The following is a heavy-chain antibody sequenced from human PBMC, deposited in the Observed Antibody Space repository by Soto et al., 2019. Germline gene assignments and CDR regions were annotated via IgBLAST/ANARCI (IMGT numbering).Heavy chain of an antibody. CDR2: TSYDGRDK. V-gene: IGHV3-30*19. Sequence: QVQLVESGGGVVQPGTSLRVSCVGSGFTFRSYVIHWVRQAPGKGVEWVALTSYDGRDKYYGDSVRGRFTISRDNSRNTVDLQMDSLRLEDTALYYCARWGTAGGLDVWGQGTLVSVSS. D-gene: IGHD3-16*01. CDR3: ARWGTAGGLDV. CDR1: GFTFRSYV. J-gene: IGHJ1*01.